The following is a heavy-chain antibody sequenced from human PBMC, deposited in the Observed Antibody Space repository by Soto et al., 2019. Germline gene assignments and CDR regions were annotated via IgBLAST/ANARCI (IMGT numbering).Heavy chain of an antibody. Sequence: EVQLVESGGGLVQPGGSLRLSCAASGFTFSSYWMSWVRQAPGKGLEWVANIKQDGSEKYYVDSVKGRSTISRDNAKNSLYLQMNSLSAEDTAVYYCARDKGIRSSGWSHVPFDYWGQGTLVTVSS. J-gene: IGHJ4*02. V-gene: IGHV3-7*01. D-gene: IGHD6-19*01. CDR2: IKQDGSEK. CDR3: ARDKGIRSSGWSHVPFDY. CDR1: GFTFSSYW.